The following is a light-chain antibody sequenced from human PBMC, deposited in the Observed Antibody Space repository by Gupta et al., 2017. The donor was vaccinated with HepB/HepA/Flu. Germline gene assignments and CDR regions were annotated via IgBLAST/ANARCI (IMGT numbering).Light chain of an antibody. J-gene: IGLJ2*01. CDR3: CSNSARTTVV. V-gene: IGLV2-23*02. Sequence: SALPQPASVSGSPGQSITITCTGTSSDIGTYDVVSWYQQHPGKAPRLIIYEVKNRSAGIASRFSGSKSGNTASLTISEPQEAEDAGYYYCSNSARTTVVFGGGT. CDR2: EVK. CDR1: SSDIGTYDV.